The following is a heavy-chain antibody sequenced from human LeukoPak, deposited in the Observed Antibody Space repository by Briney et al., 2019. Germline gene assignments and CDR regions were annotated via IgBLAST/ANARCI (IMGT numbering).Heavy chain of an antibody. CDR2: INHSGST. V-gene: IGHV4-34*01. J-gene: IGHJ5*02. CDR3: ARGDGGLLWFGELFDP. Sequence: RPSETLSLTCAVYGVSFSGYYWSWIRQPPGKGLEWIGEINHSGSTNYNPSLKSRVTISVDTSKNQFSLKLSSVTAADTAVYYCARGDGGLLWFGELFDPWGQGTLVTVSS. CDR1: GVSFSGYY. D-gene: IGHD3-10*01.